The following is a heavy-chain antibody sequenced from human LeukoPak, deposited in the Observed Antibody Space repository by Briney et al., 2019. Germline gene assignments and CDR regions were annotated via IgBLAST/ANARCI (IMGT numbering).Heavy chain of an antibody. D-gene: IGHD6-19*01. V-gene: IGHV1-69*01. CDR1: GGTFSSYA. J-gene: IGHJ4*02. CDR2: IIPIFGTA. Sequence: GSSVKVSCKASGGTFSSYAISWVRQAPGQGLEWMGGIIPIFGTANYAQKFQGRVTITADESTSTAYMELSSLRSEDTAVYYCARDFRVAGTNYFDYWGQGTLVTVSS. CDR3: ARDFRVAGTNYFDY.